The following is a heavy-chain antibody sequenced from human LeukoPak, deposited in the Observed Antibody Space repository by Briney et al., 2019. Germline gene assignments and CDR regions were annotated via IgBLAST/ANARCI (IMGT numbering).Heavy chain of an antibody. D-gene: IGHD3-22*01. Sequence: KPSETLSLTCTVSGGSISSSSYYWGWIRQPPGKGLEWIGSIYYSGSTYYNPSLKSRVTISVDTSKNQFSLKLSSVTAADTAVYYCAVYDSSGYSFDYWGPGNPGHRLL. CDR2: IYYSGST. CDR1: GGSISSSSYY. V-gene: IGHV4-39*01. J-gene: IGHJ4*02. CDR3: AVYDSSGYSFDY.